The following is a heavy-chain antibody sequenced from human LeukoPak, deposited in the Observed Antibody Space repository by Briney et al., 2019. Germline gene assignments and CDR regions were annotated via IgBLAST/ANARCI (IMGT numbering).Heavy chain of an antibody. CDR3: ARSDYYYYMDV. V-gene: IGHV3-48*03. D-gene: IGHD3-3*01. CDR2: ISSSGSTI. J-gene: IGHJ6*03. Sequence: GGSLRLSCAASGFTFSSYEMNWVRQAPGKGLEWVSYISSSGSTIYYADSVKGRFTISRNNAKNSLYLQMNGLRAEDTAVYYCARSDYYYYMDVWGKGTTVTISS. CDR1: GFTFSSYE.